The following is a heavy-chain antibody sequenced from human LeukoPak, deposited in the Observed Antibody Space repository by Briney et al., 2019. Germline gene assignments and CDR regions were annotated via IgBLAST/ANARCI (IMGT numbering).Heavy chain of an antibody. D-gene: IGHD6-6*01. V-gene: IGHV3-21*01. CDR2: ISSGSSYI. CDR1: GFTFSSYA. CDR3: ARDFALAARSFDY. Sequence: KPGGSLRLSCAASGFTFSSYAMSWVRQAPGKGLEWVSSISSGSSYIYYADSVKGRFTISRDNAKNSLYLQMNSLRAEDTAVYYCARDFALAARSFDYWGQGTLVTVSS. J-gene: IGHJ4*02.